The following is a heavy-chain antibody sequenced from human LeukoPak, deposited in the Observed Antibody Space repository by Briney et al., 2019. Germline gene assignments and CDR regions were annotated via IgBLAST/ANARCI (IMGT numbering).Heavy chain of an antibody. CDR2: ISWNSGSI. V-gene: IGHV3-9*01. Sequence: GGSLRLSCAASGFTFDDYPMHWVRQAPGKGLEWVSGISWNSGSIGYADSVKGRFTISRDNAKNSLYLQMNSLRAEDTAVYYCARDDPGYYYYYYGMDVWGQGTTVTVSS. J-gene: IGHJ6*02. CDR1: GFTFDDYP. CDR3: ARDDPGYYYYYYGMDV.